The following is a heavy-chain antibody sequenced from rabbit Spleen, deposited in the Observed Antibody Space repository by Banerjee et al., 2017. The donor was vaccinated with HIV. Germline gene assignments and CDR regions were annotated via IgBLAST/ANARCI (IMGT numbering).Heavy chain of an antibody. D-gene: IGHD1-1*01. J-gene: IGHJ2*01. V-gene: IGHV1S45*01. CDR3: ARNYVNAFDP. CDR1: GFSFSSSYW. CDR2: IHTGGFDTI. Sequence: EESGGGLVQPEGSLTLTCTASGFSFSSSYWICWVRQAPGKGLEWVACIHTGGFDTIYYASWAKGRFTVSKTSSTTVTLQMTSLTAADTATYFCARNYVNAFDPWGPGTLVTVS.